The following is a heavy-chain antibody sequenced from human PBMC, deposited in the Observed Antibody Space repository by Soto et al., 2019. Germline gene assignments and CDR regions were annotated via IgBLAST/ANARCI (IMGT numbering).Heavy chain of an antibody. Sequence: QVQLVQSGAEVKKPGCSVTVSCRASGGTFSNYAINWVRQAPGQGLEWMAGIIPLFGTTNYAQKFQGRVTITADESTSTAYMELTSLRSEDTAVFYCATSPYSYDTSGYLDYWGQGTLVTVSS. CDR2: IIPLFGTT. D-gene: IGHD3-22*01. CDR1: GGTFSNYA. CDR3: ATSPYSYDTSGYLDY. V-gene: IGHV1-69*12. J-gene: IGHJ4*02.